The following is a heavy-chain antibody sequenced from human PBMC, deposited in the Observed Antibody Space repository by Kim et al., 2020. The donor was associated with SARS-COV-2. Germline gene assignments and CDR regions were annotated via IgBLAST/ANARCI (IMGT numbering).Heavy chain of an antibody. CDR3: AGYIVATTGMGQWLGYWYFDL. V-gene: IGHV3-21*01. D-gene: IGHD5-12*01. CDR2: ISSSSSYI. J-gene: IGHJ2*01. Sequence: GGSLRLSCAASGFTFSSYSMNWVRQAPGKGLEWVSSISSSSSYIYYADSVKGRFTISRDNAKNSLYLQMNSLRAEDTAVYYCAGYIVATTGMGQWLGYWYFDLWGRGTLVTVSS. CDR1: GFTFSSYS.